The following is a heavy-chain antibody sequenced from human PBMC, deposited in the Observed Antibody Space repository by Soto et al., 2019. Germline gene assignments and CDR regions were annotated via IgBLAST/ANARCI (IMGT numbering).Heavy chain of an antibody. CDR1: GGSFSGYY. V-gene: IGHV4-34*01. J-gene: IGHJ5*02. CDR3: ARDDLSRGTTGTTDNWFDP. Sequence: QVQLQQWGAGLLKPSETLSLTCAVYGGSFSGYYWSWIRQPPGKGLEWIGEINHSGSTNYNPSLKSRVTLSVDTSKNQFSLKLSSVTAADTAVYYCARDDLSRGTTGTTDNWFDPWGQGTLVTVSS. CDR2: INHSGST. D-gene: IGHD1-1*01.